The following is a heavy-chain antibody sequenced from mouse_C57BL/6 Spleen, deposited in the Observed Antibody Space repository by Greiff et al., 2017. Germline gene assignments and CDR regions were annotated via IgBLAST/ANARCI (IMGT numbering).Heavy chain of an antibody. CDR2: IDPSDSYT. J-gene: IGHJ4*01. V-gene: IGHV1-69*01. Sequence: VQLQQPGAELVMPGASVKLSCKASGYTFTSYWMHWVKQRPGQGLEWIGEIDPSDSYTNYNQKFKGKSTLTVDKSSSTADMQLSSLTSEDAAVYYCARGYYYGSRGAMDYWGQGTSVTVSS. CDR1: GYTFTSYW. D-gene: IGHD1-1*01. CDR3: ARGYYYGSRGAMDY.